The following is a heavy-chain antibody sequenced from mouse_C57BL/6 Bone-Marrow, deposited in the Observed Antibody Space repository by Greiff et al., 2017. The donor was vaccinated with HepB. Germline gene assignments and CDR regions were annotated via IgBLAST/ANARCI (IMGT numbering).Heavy chain of an antibody. J-gene: IGHJ4*01. V-gene: IGHV10-1*01. CDR1: GFSFNTYA. CDR3: VRHPHKPHYAMDY. Sequence: EVQVVESGGGLVQPKGSLKLSCAASGFSFNTYAMNWVRQAPGKGLEWVARIRSKSNNYATYYADSVKDRFTISREDSESMLYLQMNNLKTEDTAIYYCVRHPHKPHYAMDYWGQGTSVTVSS. CDR2: IRSKSNNYAT.